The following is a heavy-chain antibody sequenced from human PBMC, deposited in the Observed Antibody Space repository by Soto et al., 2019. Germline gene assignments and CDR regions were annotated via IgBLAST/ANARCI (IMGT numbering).Heavy chain of an antibody. V-gene: IGHV1-18*01. CDR3: ARDRQNYGSFDY. D-gene: IGHD4-17*01. J-gene: IGHJ4*02. CDR1: GYTFTNYG. Sequence: QVQLVQSGAEVKKPGASVKVPCKASGYTFTNYGISWVRQAPGQGLEWMGWINSYNGITNNAQNFQGRVTMTTDTPTNTAYMELRSLRSDDTAVYYCARDRQNYGSFDYWGQGTLVTVSS. CDR2: INSYNGIT.